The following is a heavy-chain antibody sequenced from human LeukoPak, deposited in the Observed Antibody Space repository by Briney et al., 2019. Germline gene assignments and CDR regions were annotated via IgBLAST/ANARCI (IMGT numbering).Heavy chain of an antibody. Sequence: HTGGSLRLSCAASGFTFSSYAMSWVRQAPGKGLEWVSAISGSGGSTYYADSVKGRFTISRDNSKNTLYLQMNSLRAEDTAVYYCAKVGYSGSHRGFDYWGQGTLVTVSS. CDR3: AKVGYSGSHRGFDY. CDR1: GFTFSSYA. CDR2: ISGSGGST. V-gene: IGHV3-23*01. J-gene: IGHJ4*02. D-gene: IGHD1-26*01.